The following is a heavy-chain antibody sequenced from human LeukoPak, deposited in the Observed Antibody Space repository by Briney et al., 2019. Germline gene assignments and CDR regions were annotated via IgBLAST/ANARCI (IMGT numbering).Heavy chain of an antibody. Sequence: PGGSLRLSCAASGFAFSSYSMNWVRQAPGKGLEWVSSISSSSSYIYYADSVKGRFTISRDNAKNSLYLQMNSLRAEDTAVYYCARDHSGAFDIWGQGTMVTVSS. CDR1: GFAFSSYS. CDR3: ARDHSGAFDI. J-gene: IGHJ3*02. V-gene: IGHV3-21*01. D-gene: IGHD1-14*01. CDR2: ISSSSSYI.